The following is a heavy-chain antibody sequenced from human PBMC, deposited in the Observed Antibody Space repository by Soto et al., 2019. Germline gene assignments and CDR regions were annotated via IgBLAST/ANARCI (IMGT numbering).Heavy chain of an antibody. D-gene: IGHD6-19*01. CDR2: IVPLLGTA. Sequence: QVHLVQSGAEVKKPGSSVKVSCKASGGTFSTSGISWVRQAPGQGLEWVGRIVPLLGTANYAQSFQGRVRITADESTSTAYMELSSLRSEDTAVYYCAREYSSGWSGYWGQGTLVTVSS. CDR1: GGTFSTSG. J-gene: IGHJ4*02. V-gene: IGHV1-69*01. CDR3: AREYSSGWSGY.